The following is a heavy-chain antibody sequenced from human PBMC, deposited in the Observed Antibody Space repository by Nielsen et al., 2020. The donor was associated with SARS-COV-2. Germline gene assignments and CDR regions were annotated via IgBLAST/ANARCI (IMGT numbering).Heavy chain of an antibody. Sequence: GSLKISCAASGFTFRSYAMHWVRQAPGKGLEWVSTFSDNGGPTYHADSVKGRFTISRDNSNSTLFLQMNSLRVEDTALYYCAKGSDFTGFDSWGRGTLVTVSS. CDR1: GFTFRSYA. CDR3: AKGSDFTGFDS. CDR2: FSDNGGPT. J-gene: IGHJ4*02. D-gene: IGHD1-14*01. V-gene: IGHV3-23*01.